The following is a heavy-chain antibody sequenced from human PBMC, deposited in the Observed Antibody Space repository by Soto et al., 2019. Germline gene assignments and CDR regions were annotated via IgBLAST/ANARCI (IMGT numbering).Heavy chain of an antibody. CDR2: IWYDGSNK. CDR3: ARERITIFGVVKMGPNWFDP. V-gene: IGHV3-33*01. Sequence: GGSLRLSCAASGFTFSSYGMHWVRQAPGKGLEWVAVIWYDGSNKYYADSVKGRFTISRDNSKNTLYLQMNSLRAEDTAVYYCARERITIFGVVKMGPNWFDPWGQGTLVTVSS. D-gene: IGHD3-3*01. CDR1: GFTFSSYG. J-gene: IGHJ5*02.